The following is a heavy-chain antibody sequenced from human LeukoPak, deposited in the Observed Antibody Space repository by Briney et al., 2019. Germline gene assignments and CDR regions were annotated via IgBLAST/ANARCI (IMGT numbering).Heavy chain of an antibody. CDR2: IDLGDDI. Sequence: SGPTLVNPTQTLTLTCTFSGFSLTTSGMRVSWIRQPSGKALEWLTRIDLGDDILYRTSLYTRLNISKDTSKNQVVLIMTNMDPVDTATYYCARTYSTTSYFFDYWGQGTLVTVSS. J-gene: IGHJ4*02. CDR1: GFSLTTSGMR. CDR3: ARTYSTTSYFFDY. V-gene: IGHV2-70*04. D-gene: IGHD2-2*01.